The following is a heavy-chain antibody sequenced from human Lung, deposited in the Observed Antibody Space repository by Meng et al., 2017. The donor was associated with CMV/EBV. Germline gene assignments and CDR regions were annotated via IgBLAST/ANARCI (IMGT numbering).Heavy chain of an antibody. CDR2: ISAYNGNT. J-gene: IGHJ5*02. D-gene: IGHD6-13*01. CDR3: ASAAPAGTNGFDP. CDR1: GYTFTSYG. Sequence: AXVXVSXXASGYTFTSYGISWVRQAPGQGLEWMGWISAYNGNTNHAQKLQGRVTMNTDTTTSTAYMELRSLRSDDTAVYYCASAAPAGTNGFDPWGQGTLVTVSS. V-gene: IGHV1-18*01.